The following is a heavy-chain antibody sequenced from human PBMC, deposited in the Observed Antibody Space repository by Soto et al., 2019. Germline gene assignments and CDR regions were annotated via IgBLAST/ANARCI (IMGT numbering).Heavy chain of an antibody. V-gene: IGHV2-5*02. CDR3: AHAYGGRSLY. CDR2: IYWDDSK. Sequence: QITLKESGPTLVKPTQTLTLTCTFSGFSLPTDRVGVGWIRQSPGKALEWLAVIYWDDSKTYRPSLKSRLTITKDTPKNQVALTMTDMDPVDTATYYCAHAYGGRSLYWGQGTLVTVSS. D-gene: IGHD1-26*01. J-gene: IGHJ4*02. CDR1: GFSLPTDRVG.